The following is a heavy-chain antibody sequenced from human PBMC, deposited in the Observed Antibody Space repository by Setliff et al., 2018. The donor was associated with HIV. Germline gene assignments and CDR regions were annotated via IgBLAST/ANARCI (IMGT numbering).Heavy chain of an antibody. Sequence: SETLSLTCTVSGASISSYYWNWFRQPAGKGLESLGRIYTSGNMIYYRSSLESRVTISVDTSNNQFSLRLKSVTAADTAVYFCAQMSISASVYFDYWGQGTLVTVSS. J-gene: IGHJ4*02. CDR1: GASISSYY. CDR2: IYTSGNM. V-gene: IGHV4-4*07. D-gene: IGHD2-21*01. CDR3: AQMSISASVYFDY.